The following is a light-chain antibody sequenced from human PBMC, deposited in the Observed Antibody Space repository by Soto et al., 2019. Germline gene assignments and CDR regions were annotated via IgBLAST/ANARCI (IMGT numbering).Light chain of an antibody. CDR3: QQYHTWPIT. V-gene: IGKV3-15*01. CDR2: GAS. Sequence: EIVLTQSPGTLSLSPGERATLSCRASRTIRSSHLAWYQHKPGQAPRLLISGASTGATGIPARFSGSGSGTEFTLTISSLQSEDCAIYYCQQYHTWPITFGGGTKVEIK. CDR1: RTIRSSH. J-gene: IGKJ4*01.